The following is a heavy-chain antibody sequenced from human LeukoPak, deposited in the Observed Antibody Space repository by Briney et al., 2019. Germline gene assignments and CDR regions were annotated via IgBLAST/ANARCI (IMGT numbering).Heavy chain of an antibody. Sequence: GGSLRLSCAASGFTFSIYAMNWVRQAPGKGLEWVSVIYSGGSTYYADSVKGRFTISRDNSKNTLYLQMNSLRAEDTAVYYCARVGLYGGNWFDPWGQGTLVTVSS. CDR2: IYSGGST. D-gene: IGHD4/OR15-4a*01. J-gene: IGHJ5*02. CDR1: GFTFSIYA. CDR3: ARVGLYGGNWFDP. V-gene: IGHV3-66*01.